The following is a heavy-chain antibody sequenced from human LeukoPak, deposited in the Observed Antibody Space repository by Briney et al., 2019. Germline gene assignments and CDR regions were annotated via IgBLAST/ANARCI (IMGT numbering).Heavy chain of an antibody. V-gene: IGHV1-69-2*01. Sequence: VTVSCKVSGYTFTDYYMHLLQQAPANGREWMGLVDHEDCETIYAEKLQGRVTITADTSTDTAYMELSSLRSEDTAVYSCATGESYTTSFDYWGQGTLVTVSS. CDR1: GYTFTDYY. D-gene: IGHD1-1*01. CDR3: ATGESYTTSFDY. CDR2: VDHEDCET. J-gene: IGHJ4*02.